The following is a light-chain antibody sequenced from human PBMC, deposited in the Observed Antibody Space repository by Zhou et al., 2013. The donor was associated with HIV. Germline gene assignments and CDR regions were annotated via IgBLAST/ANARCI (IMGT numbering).Light chain of an antibody. V-gene: IGKV1-12*01. J-gene: IGKJ4*01. CDR1: EDIDTS. CDR3: QQAHRFPHT. Sequence: DIQMTQSPSFMSASVGGRVTISCRASEDIDTSIAWYQQRPGRGPDLLIYGASNLQGGVPSRFSGSGSGTDFTLTISGLRPEDFAVYYCQQAHRFPHTFGGGPRWRSN. CDR2: GAS.